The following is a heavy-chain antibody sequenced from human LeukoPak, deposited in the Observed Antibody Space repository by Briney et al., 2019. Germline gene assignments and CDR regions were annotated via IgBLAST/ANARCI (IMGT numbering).Heavy chain of an antibody. CDR3: TQGAGWLIDY. CDR1: GGSISSYY. CDR2: IYYSGST. Sequence: SQTLSLTCTVSGGSISSYYWSWIRQPPGKGLEWIGYIYYSGSTNYNPSLKSRVTISVDTSKNQFSLKLSSVTAADTAVYYCTQGAGWLIDYWGQGILVSVSS. J-gene: IGHJ4*02. D-gene: IGHD3-16*01. V-gene: IGHV4-59*01.